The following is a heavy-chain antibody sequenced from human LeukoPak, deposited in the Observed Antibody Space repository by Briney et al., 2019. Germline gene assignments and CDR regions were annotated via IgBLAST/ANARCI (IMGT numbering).Heavy chain of an antibody. J-gene: IGHJ4*02. Sequence: SETLSLTCSVSGYSIGRSYLWGWVRQPPGKAPEWIGSTSHDGSSYQNPSLKSRVSISMDTSKNQFSLRMTSLTAADTAVYYCVRGELGDFDNWGQGILVTVSS. CDR1: GYSIGRSYL. V-gene: IGHV4-38-2*02. CDR2: TSHDGSS. CDR3: VRGELGDFDN. D-gene: IGHD7-27*01.